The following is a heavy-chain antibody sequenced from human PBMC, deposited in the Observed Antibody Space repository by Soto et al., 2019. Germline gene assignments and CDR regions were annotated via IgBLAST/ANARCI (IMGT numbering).Heavy chain of an antibody. CDR2: MNPNSGNT. CDR1: GYTFTIYD. J-gene: IGHJ6*03. CDR3: ARSNIVLMVYAIYYMDV. Sequence: ASVKVSCKASGYTFTIYDINWVRQATGQGLEWMGWMNPNSGNTGYAQKFQGRVTMTRNTSISTAYMELSSLRSEDTAVYYCARSNIVLMVYAIYYMDVWGKGTTVTVSS. V-gene: IGHV1-8*01. D-gene: IGHD2-8*01.